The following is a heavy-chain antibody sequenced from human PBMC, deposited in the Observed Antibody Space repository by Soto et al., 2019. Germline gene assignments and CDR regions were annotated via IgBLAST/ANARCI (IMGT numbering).Heavy chain of an antibody. CDR2: LYSDGST. CDR1: GFTVSSNY. Sequence: HPGGSLRLSCAASGFTVSSNYMSWVRQAPGKGLEWVSVLYSDGSTYYADSVKGRFTISRDNSKNALYFQMNSLRAEDTAVYYCARMGTDYSYWFDYWGQGTLVTVS. CDR3: ARMGTDYSYWFDY. J-gene: IGHJ4*02. D-gene: IGHD3-9*01. V-gene: IGHV3-53*01.